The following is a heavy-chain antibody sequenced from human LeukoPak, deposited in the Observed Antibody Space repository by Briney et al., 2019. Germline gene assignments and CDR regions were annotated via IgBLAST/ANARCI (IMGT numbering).Heavy chain of an antibody. J-gene: IGHJ5*02. V-gene: IGHV4-34*01. CDR2: INHSGST. CDR3: ARAPPYDFWSLYNWFDP. Sequence: SETLSLTCAVYGGSFSGYYWSWLRQPPGKGLEGIGEINHSGSTNYNPSLKSRVTISVDTSKNQFSLKLSSVTAADTAVYYCARAPPYDFWSLYNWFDPWGQGTLVTVSS. CDR1: GGSFSGYY. D-gene: IGHD3-3*01.